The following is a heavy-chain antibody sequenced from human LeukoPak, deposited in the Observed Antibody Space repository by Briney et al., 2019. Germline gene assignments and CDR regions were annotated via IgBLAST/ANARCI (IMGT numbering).Heavy chain of an antibody. D-gene: IGHD6-13*01. J-gene: IGHJ6*03. CDR2: IYYSGST. V-gene: IGHV4-59*01. Sequence: SETLSLTCTVSGGSISSYYWSWIRQPPGKGLEWIGYIYYSGSTNYNPSLKSRVTISVDTSKNQFSLKLSSVTAADTAVYYCARGVAAAGTNYYYYYYYMDVWGKGTTVTVSS. CDR3: ARGVAAAGTNYYYYYYYMDV. CDR1: GGSISSYY.